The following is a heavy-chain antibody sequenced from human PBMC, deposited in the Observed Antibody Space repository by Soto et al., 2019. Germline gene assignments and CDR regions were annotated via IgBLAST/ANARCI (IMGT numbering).Heavy chain of an antibody. CDR2: FDPEDGET. V-gene: IGHV1-24*01. CDR3: ARGPPYYYDSSGYYLFDY. CDR1: GDTLSELS. D-gene: IGHD3-22*01. Sequence: ASVKVSCKVSGDTLSELSMYWVRQAPGKGLEWMGGFDPEDGETIYAQKFQGRVTMTEDTSTDTAYMELSSLRSEDTALYYCARGPPYYYDSSGYYLFDYRGQGPLVTVS. J-gene: IGHJ4*02.